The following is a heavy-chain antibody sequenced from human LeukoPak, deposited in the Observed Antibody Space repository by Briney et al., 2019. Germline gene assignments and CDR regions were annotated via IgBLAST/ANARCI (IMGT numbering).Heavy chain of an antibody. CDR3: TTPHDSEAFDL. CDR1: GFTFSDSP. V-gene: IGHV3-73*01. CDR2: IRSKDNNYAT. Sequence: QPGGSLTLSCVASGFTFSDSPMHWVRQASGKGLEWIGRIRSKDNNYATTYTASVEGRLTISRDDSKNTAYLHMSSLRSEDTAVYYCTTPHDSEAFDLWGQGTMVTVSS. D-gene: IGHD2-21*02. J-gene: IGHJ3*01.